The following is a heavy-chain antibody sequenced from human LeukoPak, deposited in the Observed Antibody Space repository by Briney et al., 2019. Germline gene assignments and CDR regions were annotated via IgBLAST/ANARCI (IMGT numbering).Heavy chain of an antibody. D-gene: IGHD2-21*02. CDR3: ARDCGGDCYFSS. Sequence: GASVKVSCKASGGTFSSYAISWVRQAPGQGLEWMGGIIPIFGTANYAQEFQGRVTITTDESTSTAYMELSSLRSEDTAVYYCARDCGGDCYFSSWGQGTLVTVSP. V-gene: IGHV1-69*05. J-gene: IGHJ5*02. CDR2: IIPIFGTA. CDR1: GGTFSSYA.